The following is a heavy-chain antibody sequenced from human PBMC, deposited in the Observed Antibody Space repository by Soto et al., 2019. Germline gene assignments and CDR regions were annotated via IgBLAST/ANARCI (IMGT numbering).Heavy chain of an antibody. J-gene: IGHJ4*02. CDR2: VNPILSMS. V-gene: IGHV1-69*02. D-gene: IGHD3-10*01. CDR3: ASTYGSGYRAFDS. CDR1: GDTFNFYS. Sequence: QVQLVQSGAEVKSAGSSVKVSCKASGDTFNFYSINWVRQAPGLGLEWVGRVNPILSMSNYAQRFRGRVTXTXDXXTATASMELRSLRSEDTAIYYCASTYGSGYRAFDSWGQGALVTVSS.